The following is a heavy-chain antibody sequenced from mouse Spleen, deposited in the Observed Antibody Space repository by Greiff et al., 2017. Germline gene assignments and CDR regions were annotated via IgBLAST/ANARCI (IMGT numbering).Heavy chain of an antibody. CDR3: ARHPPFDY. Sequence: EVQLVESGGGLVKLGGSLKLSCAASGFTFSSYAMSWVRQTPEKRLEWVATISSGGGNTYYPDSVKGRFTISRDNAKNTLYLQMSSLKSEDTAMYYCARHPPFDYWGQGTTLTVSS. V-gene: IGHV5-9-3*01. CDR2: ISSGGGNT. J-gene: IGHJ2*01. CDR1: GFTFSSYA.